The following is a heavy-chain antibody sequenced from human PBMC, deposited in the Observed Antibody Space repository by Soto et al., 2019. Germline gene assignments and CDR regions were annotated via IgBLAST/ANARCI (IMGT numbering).Heavy chain of an antibody. D-gene: IGHD6-13*01. CDR3: ASGIAYYYYGMDV. J-gene: IGHJ6*02. Sequence: GSLRLSCAASGFTFSSYGMHWVRQAPGKGLEWVAVISYDGSNKYYADSVKGRSTISRDNSKNTLYLQMNSLRAEDMAVYYCASGIAYYYYGMDVWGQGTTVTVSS. CDR2: ISYDGSNK. CDR1: GFTFSSYG. V-gene: IGHV3-30*06.